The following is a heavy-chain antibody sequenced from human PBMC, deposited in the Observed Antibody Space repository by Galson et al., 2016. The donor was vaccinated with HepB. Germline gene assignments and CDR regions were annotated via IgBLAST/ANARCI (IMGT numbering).Heavy chain of an antibody. CDR2: IKSKTDGGTT. J-gene: IGHJ4*02. V-gene: IGHV3-15*01. CDR1: GFTFSNAW. D-gene: IGHD2-15*01. CDR3: TTVGYCSGGNCHSGLDY. Sequence: SLRLSCAASGFTFSNAWMSWVRQAPGKGLEWVGRIKSKTDGGTTDYAAPVKGRFTISRDDSKNTLYLQMNSLKTEDTAVYYCTTVGYCSGGNCHSGLDYWGQGTPVTVSS.